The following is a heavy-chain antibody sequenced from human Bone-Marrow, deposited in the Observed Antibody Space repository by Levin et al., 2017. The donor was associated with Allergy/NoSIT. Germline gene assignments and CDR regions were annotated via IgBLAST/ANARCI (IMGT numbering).Heavy chain of an antibody. D-gene: IGHD3-3*01. CDR2: ISYSGST. CDR1: GGAVNSGSYF. V-gene: IGHV4-61*01. CDR3: ASHTYIDFSSGPY. Sequence: SETLSLTCTVSGGAVNSGSYFWNWIRQPPGKGLEWIGYISYSGSTSYNPSLRGRVTISVDTSKNQFSLKVTSVTAADTAVYYCASHTYIDFSSGPYWGQGTLVTVSS. J-gene: IGHJ4*02.